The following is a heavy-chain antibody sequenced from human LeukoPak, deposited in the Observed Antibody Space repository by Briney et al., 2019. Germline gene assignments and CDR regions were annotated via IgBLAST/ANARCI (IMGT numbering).Heavy chain of an antibody. CDR3: ARGGDSSNWYPGYFDY. CDR1: GFTFSNLW. V-gene: IGHV3-74*01. D-gene: IGHD6-13*01. Sequence: GGSLRLSCPASGFTFSNLWVHWVRPAHGDGPVWVSRIKSDGSSTRFADSVQGRFTISRDNGKNTLYLQMNSLGAEDTAVYYCARGGDSSNWYPGYFDYWGQGALVTVSS. J-gene: IGHJ4*02. CDR2: IKSDGSST.